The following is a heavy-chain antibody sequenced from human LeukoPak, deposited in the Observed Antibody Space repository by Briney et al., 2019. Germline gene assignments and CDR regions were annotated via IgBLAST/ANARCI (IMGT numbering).Heavy chain of an antibody. CDR2: IRRKCNDYAT. CDR3: TRLGGSPPYFDY. V-gene: IGHV3-73*01. D-gene: IGHD3-16*01. J-gene: IGHJ4*02. CDR1: GFTFSGSA. Sequence: GGSLRLSCAASGFTFSGSAVHWVRQAAGRGMEWVGHIRRKCNDYATTFAASVKGRFTISRDDSKNTAYLQMDSLKTEDTAMYFCTRLGGSPPYFDYWGQGTLVTVSS.